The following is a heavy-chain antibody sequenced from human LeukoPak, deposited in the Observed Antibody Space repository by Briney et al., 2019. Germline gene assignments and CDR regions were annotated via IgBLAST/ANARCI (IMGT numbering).Heavy chain of an antibody. V-gene: IGHV3-30*04. J-gene: IGHJ5*02. CDR3: ARDHDILTGNNWFDP. D-gene: IGHD3-9*01. CDR2: ISYDKSNK. Sequence: GGSLRLSCAASGFTFSSYAMHWGRQAPGKGREWGAVISYDKSNKYYADSVKGRFTISRDNSKNTLYLQMNSLRPEDTAVYYCARDHDILTGNNWFDPWGQGTLVTVSS. CDR1: GFTFSSYA.